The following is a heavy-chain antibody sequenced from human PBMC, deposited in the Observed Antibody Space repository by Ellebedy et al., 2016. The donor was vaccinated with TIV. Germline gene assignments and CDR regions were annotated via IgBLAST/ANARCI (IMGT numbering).Heavy chain of an antibody. CDR3: ARVRFGDTAVDY. Sequence: GGSLRLSCEASGFTFRSYDMHWVRQATGKGLEWVSAIGTAGDTYYPGSVKGRFTISRENAKNSLYLQMNSLRAEDTAVYYCARVRFGDTAVDYWGQGTLVTVSS. D-gene: IGHD5-18*01. CDR1: GFTFRSYD. V-gene: IGHV3-13*01. J-gene: IGHJ4*02. CDR2: IGTAGDT.